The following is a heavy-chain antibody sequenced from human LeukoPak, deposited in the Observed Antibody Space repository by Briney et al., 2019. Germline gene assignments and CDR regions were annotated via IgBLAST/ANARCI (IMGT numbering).Heavy chain of an antibody. J-gene: IGHJ4*02. CDR1: GFTVSSNY. V-gene: IGHV3-66*01. CDR3: ARTTYYYDSSGYYFDY. D-gene: IGHD3-22*01. Sequence: GGSLRLSCAASGFTVSSNYMSWVRQAPGKGLEWVSVIYSGGSTYYADSVKGRFTISRDNSKNTLYLRMNSLRAEDTAVYYCARTTYYYDSSGYYFDYWGQGTLVTVSS. CDR2: IYSGGST.